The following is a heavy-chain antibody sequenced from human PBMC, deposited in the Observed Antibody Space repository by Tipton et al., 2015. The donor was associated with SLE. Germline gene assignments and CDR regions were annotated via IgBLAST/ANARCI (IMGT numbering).Heavy chain of an antibody. Sequence: SLRLSCAASGFTFDDYAMHWVRQAPGKGLEWVSGISWNSGSIGYADSVKGRFTISRDNAKNSLYLQMNSLRAEDTALYYCAKDRYYDFWSGPMDVWGKGTTVTVSS. CDR2: ISWNSGSI. J-gene: IGHJ6*04. V-gene: IGHV3-9*01. CDR1: GFTFDDYA. CDR3: AKDRYYDFWSGPMDV. D-gene: IGHD3-3*01.